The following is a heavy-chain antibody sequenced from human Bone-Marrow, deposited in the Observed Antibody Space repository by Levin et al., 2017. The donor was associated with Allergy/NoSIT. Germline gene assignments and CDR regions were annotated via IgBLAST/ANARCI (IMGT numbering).Heavy chain of an antibody. J-gene: IGHJ5*02. V-gene: IGHV3-74*01. CDR2: IDTDGSTT. CDR3: VGGTIPNWFDP. CDR1: GFTFSASW. Sequence: GESLKISCVASGFTFSASWMHWVRQAPGKGLVWVSRIDTDGSTTFYADSVKGRFTISRDNPKNTLYLQMNSLRVEDTGVYYCVGGTIPNWFDPWGQGILVTVSS. D-gene: IGHD2-2*01.